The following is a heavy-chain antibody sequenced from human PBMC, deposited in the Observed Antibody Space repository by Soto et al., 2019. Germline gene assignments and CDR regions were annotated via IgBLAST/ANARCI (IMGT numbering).Heavy chain of an antibody. CDR2: IYYSGST. CDR1: GGSISSGDYY. V-gene: IGHV4-30-4*01. CDR3: ARVATSYYFDY. J-gene: IGHJ4*02. Sequence: SETLSLTCTVSGGSISSGDYYWSWIRQPPGKGLEWIGYIYYSGSTYYNPSLKSRVTISVDTSKNQFSLKLSSVTAADTAVYYCARVATSYYFDYWGQGTLVTVSS.